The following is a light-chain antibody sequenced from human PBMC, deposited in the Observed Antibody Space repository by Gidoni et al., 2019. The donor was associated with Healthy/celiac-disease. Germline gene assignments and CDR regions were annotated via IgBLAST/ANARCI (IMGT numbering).Light chain of an antibody. J-gene: IGKJ1*01. CDR3: QQLNSYPPEWT. Sequence: DIKLTQSPSFLSASVGDRVTITCRASQGIISYLSWYQQKPGKAPKLLIYAASTLQSGVPSRVSCSGTGTEFTLTISSLQPEDFATDYCQQLNSYPPEWTFGQGTKVEIK. V-gene: IGKV1-9*01. CDR2: AAS. CDR1: QGIISY.